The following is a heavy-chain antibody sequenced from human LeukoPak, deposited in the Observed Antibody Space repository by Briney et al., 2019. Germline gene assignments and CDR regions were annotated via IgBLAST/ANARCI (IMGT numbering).Heavy chain of an antibody. V-gene: IGHV3-30*02. CDR3: AKEGSASKPSDLDY. Sequence: GGSLRLSCAASGFIFSDYGIHWVRQAPGKGLEWVAFIRFDGSSKYYTDSVKGRYTISRDNSRNTVYLQMNSLRVEDTAVYYCAKEGSASKPSDLDYWGQGTLVTVSS. J-gene: IGHJ4*02. CDR1: GFIFSDYG. D-gene: IGHD2-2*01. CDR2: IRFDGSSK.